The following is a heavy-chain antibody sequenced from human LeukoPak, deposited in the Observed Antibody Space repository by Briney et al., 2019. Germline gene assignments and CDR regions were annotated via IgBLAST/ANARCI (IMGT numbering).Heavy chain of an antibody. D-gene: IGHD5-24*01. CDR2: SSHNEGT. V-gene: IGHV4-34*01. CDR3: ARGTDAYKLGNI. J-gene: IGHJ4*02. Sequence: SETLSLTCVVYGGFFSDHYWTWIRHSPGKGLEWIGESSHNEGTHSNPSLKSRVTMSLDTSKNQFYLNLNSVTAADTAAYYCARGTDAYKLGNIWGQGTLVTVSP. CDR1: GGFFSDHY.